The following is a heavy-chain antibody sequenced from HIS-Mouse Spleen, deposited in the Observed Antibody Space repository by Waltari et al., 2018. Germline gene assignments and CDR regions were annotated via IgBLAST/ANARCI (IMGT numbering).Heavy chain of an antibody. V-gene: IGHV1-2*02. J-gene: IGHJ4*02. CDR3: AREGMDTAMGTGFDY. CDR1: GYTFTGYY. D-gene: IGHD5-18*01. Sequence: QVQLVQSGAEVKKPGASVKVSCKASGYTFTGYYMHWVRQAPGQGLEWMGWINPNSGGTNYAQKFQGRVTMTRDTSISTAYMELSRLRSDDTAVYYCAREGMDTAMGTGFDYWGQGTLVTVSS. CDR2: INPNSGGT.